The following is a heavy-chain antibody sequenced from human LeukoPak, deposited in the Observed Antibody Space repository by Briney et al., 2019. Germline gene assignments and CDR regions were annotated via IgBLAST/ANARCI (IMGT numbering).Heavy chain of an antibody. J-gene: IGHJ6*03. CDR3: ARDKSSSWYYYYYYMDV. V-gene: IGHV3-7*01. CDR1: GFTFSSYW. D-gene: IGHD6-13*01. Sequence: PGGSLRLSCAASGFTFSSYWMSWVRQAPGKGLEGVANIKQDGSEKYYVDSVKGRFTISRDNAKNSLYLQMNSLRAEDTAVYYCARDKSSSWYYYYYYMDVWGKGTTVTVSS. CDR2: IKQDGSEK.